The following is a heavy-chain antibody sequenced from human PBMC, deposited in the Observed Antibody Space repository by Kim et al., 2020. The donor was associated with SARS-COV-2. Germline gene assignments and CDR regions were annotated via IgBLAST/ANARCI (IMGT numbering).Heavy chain of an antibody. Sequence: GGSLRLSCAASGFSFSSYWMSWVRQAPGKGLEWVANIHPDESEKNYVASVKGRFTISRDNAKNSLYLQMNSLRAEDSALYYCASHGDFDYWGQGALVTVSP. CDR2: IHPDESEK. D-gene: IGHD3-10*01. CDR1: GFSFSSYW. V-gene: IGHV3-7*01. CDR3: ASHGDFDY. J-gene: IGHJ4*02.